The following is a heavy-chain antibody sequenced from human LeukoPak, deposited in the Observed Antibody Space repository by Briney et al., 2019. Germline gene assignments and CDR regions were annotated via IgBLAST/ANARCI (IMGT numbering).Heavy chain of an antibody. D-gene: IGHD3-3*01. CDR3: TRKSAPFDL. J-gene: IGHJ4*02. CDR2: IHTSSDYV. V-gene: IGHV3-21*01. CDR1: GFTFSDYT. Sequence: SGGSLRLSCAASGFTFSDYTMNWVRQTPGLAPEWVSSIHTSSDYVYYADPVKGRFIRSRDNAKNSLYLQMNSLRVEDTGVYYCTRKSAPFDLWGQGILVTVSS.